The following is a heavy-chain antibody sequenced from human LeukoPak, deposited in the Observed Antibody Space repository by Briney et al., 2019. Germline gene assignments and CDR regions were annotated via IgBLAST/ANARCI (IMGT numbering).Heavy chain of an antibody. V-gene: IGHV3-23*01. CDR2: ISGSGVTT. D-gene: IGHD5-24*01. J-gene: IGHJ4*02. CDR1: GFTFSRFG. CDR3: AKDEKVTIHYSDH. Sequence: GGSLRLSCAASGFTFSRFGMNWVRQAPGKGLEWVSTISGSGVTTFYADSVKGRFTISRDNSKNTLYLEMNSLRVEDTAEYYCAKDEKVTIHYSDHWGQGTLVTVSS.